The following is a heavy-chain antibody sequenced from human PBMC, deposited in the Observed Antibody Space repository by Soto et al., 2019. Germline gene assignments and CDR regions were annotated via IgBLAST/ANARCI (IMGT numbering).Heavy chain of an antibody. V-gene: IGHV4-39*01. CDR2: IYYSGST. CDR1: GGSISISSYY. Sequence: PSETLSLTCTVSGGSISISSYYWGCIRQPPGEGLEWIGSIYYSGSTYYNPSLKSRVTISVDTSKNQFSLKLSSVTAADTAVYYCARGGSSSSFDYWGQGTLVTVSS. J-gene: IGHJ4*02. CDR3: ARGGSSSSFDY. D-gene: IGHD6-6*01.